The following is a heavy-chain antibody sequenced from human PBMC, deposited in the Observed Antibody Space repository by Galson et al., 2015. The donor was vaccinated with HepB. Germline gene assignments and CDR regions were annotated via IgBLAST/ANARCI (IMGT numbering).Heavy chain of an antibody. CDR3: AKGGRFGPPERSPEEIGWLDV. Sequence: SLRLSCAASGFTFRNSPMHWVRQAPGKGLEWVSGISRSGDKTYYADFAKGQFTISRDNSRNTVYLQIDSLGVEDSALYYCAKGGRFGPPERSPEEIGWLDVWGQGIAVTVSS. CDR1: GFTFRNSP. D-gene: IGHD3-16*01. V-gene: IGHV3-23*01. J-gene: IGHJ4*02. CDR2: ISRSGDKT.